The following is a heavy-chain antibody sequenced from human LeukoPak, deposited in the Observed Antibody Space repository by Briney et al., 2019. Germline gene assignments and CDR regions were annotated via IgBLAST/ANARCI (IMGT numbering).Heavy chain of an antibody. Sequence: GGSLRLSCSASGFTFDDYAMHWGRQAPAKGLEWVSGISWNSGSIGYADSVKGRFTISRDNAKNSLYLQMNSLRAEDKASYYCAKGSSGWYDGAYFFDYWGQGTLVTVSS. J-gene: IGHJ4*02. CDR3: AKGSSGWYDGAYFFDY. CDR1: GFTFDDYA. V-gene: IGHV3-9*01. D-gene: IGHD6-19*01. CDR2: ISWNSGSI.